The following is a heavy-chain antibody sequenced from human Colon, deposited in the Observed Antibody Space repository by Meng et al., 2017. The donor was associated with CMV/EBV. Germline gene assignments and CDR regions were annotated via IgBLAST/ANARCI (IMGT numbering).Heavy chain of an antibody. CDR2: IYSGGST. CDR1: GFTVSSNF. D-gene: IGHD2-2*01. Sequence: GESLKISCATSGFTVSSNFMSWVRQAPGKGLEWVSLIYSGGSTYYADSVKGRFTISRDNSKNTLYLQMNSLRAEDTAVYYCAKSREWCSTVSCFLDYWGQGTLVTVSS. V-gene: IGHV3-53*01. J-gene: IGHJ4*02. CDR3: AKSREWCSTVSCFLDY.